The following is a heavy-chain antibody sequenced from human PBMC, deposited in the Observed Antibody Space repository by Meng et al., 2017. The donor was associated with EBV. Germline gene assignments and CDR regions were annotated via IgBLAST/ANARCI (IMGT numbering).Heavy chain of an antibody. Sequence: QVKVQRSGAEVKKPGSSGKVSCRTSGGTFRSDAVSWVRQAPGQGLEWMGGLIPMSGAPHYAQKFQDRVTIIADESTSTHSMELNNLRFEDTAMYYCASESGRGFTPDYWGQGTLVTVSS. V-gene: IGHV1-69*01. CDR2: LIPMSGAP. D-gene: IGHD3-10*01. CDR1: GGTFRSDA. CDR3: ASESGRGFTPDY. J-gene: IGHJ4*02.